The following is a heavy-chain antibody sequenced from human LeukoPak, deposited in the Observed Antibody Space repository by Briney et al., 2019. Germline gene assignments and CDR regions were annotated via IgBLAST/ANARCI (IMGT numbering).Heavy chain of an antibody. CDR1: GVIFSAYG. J-gene: IGHJ6*02. CDR3: ASTVSPGQHYYYGMDV. V-gene: IGHV3-33*01. Sequence: GGSLRLSCASSGVIFSAYGMHWVRQAPGKGLEWVAGISYDGRNKHYADSVKGRFTISRDNSGSTLFLQINSLIAGDTAVYYCASTVSPGQHYYYGMDVWGHGATVIVSS. CDR2: ISYDGRNK.